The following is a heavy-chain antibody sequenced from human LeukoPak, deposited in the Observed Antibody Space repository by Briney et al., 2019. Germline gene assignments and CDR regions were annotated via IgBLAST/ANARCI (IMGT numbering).Heavy chain of an antibody. CDR2: IYYSGST. D-gene: IGHD3-22*01. V-gene: IGHV4-31*03. CDR1: GGSISSGGYY. J-gene: IGHJ4*02. Sequence: SETLSLTCTVSGGSISSGGYYWSWIRQHTGKGLEWIGYIYYSGSTYYNPSLKSRVTISVDTSKNQLSLKLSSVTAADTAVYYCATGPDYYDSSSYYSHYRGRGTLVTVSS. CDR3: ATGPDYYDSSSYYSHY.